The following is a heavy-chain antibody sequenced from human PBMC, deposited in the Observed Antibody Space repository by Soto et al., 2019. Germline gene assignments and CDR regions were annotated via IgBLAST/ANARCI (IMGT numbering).Heavy chain of an antibody. CDR3: TTDVGSIAAAGNQIDDFDI. CDR1: GFTFSSYG. D-gene: IGHD6-13*01. V-gene: IGHV3-33*01. Sequence: SLRLSCAASGFTFSSYGMHWVRQAPGKGLEWVAVIWYDGSNKYYADSVKGRFTISRDNSKNTLYLQMNSLKTEDTAVYYCTTDVGSIAAAGNQIDDFDIWGQGTMVTV. J-gene: IGHJ3*02. CDR2: IWYDGSNK.